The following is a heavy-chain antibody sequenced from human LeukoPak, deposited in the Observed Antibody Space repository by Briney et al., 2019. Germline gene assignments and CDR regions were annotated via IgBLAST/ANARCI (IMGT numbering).Heavy chain of an antibody. Sequence: PSETLSLSCTVSGGSISSYYWSWIRQPPGKGLEWIGYIYYSGSTNYNPSLKSRVTISVDTSKNQFSLKLSSVTAADTAVYYCARANSMADFDYWGQGTLVAVSS. CDR1: GGSISSYY. J-gene: IGHJ4*02. D-gene: IGHD2/OR15-2a*01. CDR2: IYYSGST. V-gene: IGHV4-59*01. CDR3: ARANSMADFDY.